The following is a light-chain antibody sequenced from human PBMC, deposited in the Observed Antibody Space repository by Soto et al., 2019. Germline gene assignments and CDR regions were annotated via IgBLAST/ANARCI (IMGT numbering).Light chain of an antibody. CDR3: QQYDNLPFT. CDR2: AAS. CDR1: QDVSNY. J-gene: IGKJ4*01. Sequence: DIQMTQSPSSLSASVGDRVTITCQASQDVSNYLSWYQQKPGKAPKLLIYAASNLETGVPLRFSGSGSGTHFTFTISSLQPEDIVTYYCQQYDNLPFTFGGGSNVEIK. V-gene: IGKV1-33*01.